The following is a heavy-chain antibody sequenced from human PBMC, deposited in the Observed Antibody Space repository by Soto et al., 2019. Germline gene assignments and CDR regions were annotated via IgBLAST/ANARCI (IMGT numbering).Heavy chain of an antibody. CDR1: GFSFGSYA. D-gene: IGHD3-3*01. J-gene: IGHJ4*02. Sequence: PGGSLRLSCAASGFSFGSYALSWVRQAPGKGLEWVSTISGSDGKTFYADSVKGPFSISRDTSQSTLYLQMNSLRADDTAMYYCARWSYLDYWGQGTRVTVSS. CDR3: ARWSYLDY. V-gene: IGHV3-23*01. CDR2: ISGSDGKT.